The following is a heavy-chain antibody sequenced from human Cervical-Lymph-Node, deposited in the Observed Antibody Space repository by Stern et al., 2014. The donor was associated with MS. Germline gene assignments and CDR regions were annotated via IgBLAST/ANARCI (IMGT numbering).Heavy chain of an antibody. J-gene: IGHJ4*02. D-gene: IGHD6-13*01. CDR1: GYTFTTYY. CDR2: FNPSGSTA. Sequence: VQLVESGAEVKKPGASVKVSCKASGYTFTTYYMHWVRQAPGQGLEWMGFFNPSGSTANYAQKFQGRVTMTSDTSTSTVYMELINLRSEDTAVYYCARVLSAGTGINFWGQGTLVTVSS. V-gene: IGHV1-46*01. CDR3: ARVLSAGTGINF.